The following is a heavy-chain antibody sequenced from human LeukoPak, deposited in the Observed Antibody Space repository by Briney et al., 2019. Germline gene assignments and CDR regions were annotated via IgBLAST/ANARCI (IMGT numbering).Heavy chain of an antibody. D-gene: IGHD3-9*01. CDR2: IYWDDDK. V-gene: IGHV2-5*02. J-gene: IGHJ4*02. Sequence: SGPTLVKPTQTLTLTCTFSGFSLSTSGVGVGWIRQPPGKALVWLALIYWDDDKRYSPSLKSRLTITKDTSKNQVVLTMTNMDPVDTATYYCALSYDILTGYAFDYWGQGTLVTVSS. CDR3: ALSYDILTGYAFDY. CDR1: GFSLSTSGVG.